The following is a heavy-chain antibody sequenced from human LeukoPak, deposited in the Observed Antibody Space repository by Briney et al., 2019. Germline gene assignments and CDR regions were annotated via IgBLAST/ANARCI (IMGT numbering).Heavy chain of an antibody. J-gene: IGHJ4*02. CDR3: ARGLTSGDGYNFDY. CDR2: IYSGGST. D-gene: IGHD5-24*01. Sequence: PGGSLRLSCAASGFTVSSNYMSWVRQAPGKGLEWVSVIYSGGSTYYADSVKGRFTISRDNSKNTLYLQMNSLRAEDTAVYYCARGLTSGDGYNFDYWGQGTLVTVSS. CDR1: GFTVSSNY. V-gene: IGHV3-53*01.